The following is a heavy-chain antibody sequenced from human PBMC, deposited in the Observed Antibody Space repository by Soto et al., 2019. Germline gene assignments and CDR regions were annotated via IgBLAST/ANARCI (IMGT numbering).Heavy chain of an antibody. CDR1: GYTFTSYG. V-gene: IGHV1-18*04. CDR3: AGAPGGDYYYYYGMDV. J-gene: IGHJ6*01. D-gene: IGHD3-16*01. CDR2: ISAYNGNT. Sequence: ASVKVSCKASGYTFTSYGISWVRQAPGQGLEWMGWISAYNGNTNYAQKLQGRVTMTTDTSTSTAYMELRSLRSDDTAVYYCAGAPGGDYYYYYGMDVWGQGTKVTVSS.